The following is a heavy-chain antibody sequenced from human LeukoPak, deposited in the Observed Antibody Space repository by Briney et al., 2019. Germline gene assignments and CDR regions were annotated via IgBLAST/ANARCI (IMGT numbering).Heavy chain of an antibody. J-gene: IGHJ4*02. Sequence: GGSLRLSCAASGFTFSSYSMNWVRQAPGKGLEWVSSISSSSSYIYYADSVKGRFTISRDNSKNTLYLQMNSLRAEDTAVYYCAKVGATRAFDYWGQGTLVTVSS. CDR2: ISSSSSYI. CDR3: AKVGATRAFDY. D-gene: IGHD1-26*01. CDR1: GFTFSSYS. V-gene: IGHV3-21*01.